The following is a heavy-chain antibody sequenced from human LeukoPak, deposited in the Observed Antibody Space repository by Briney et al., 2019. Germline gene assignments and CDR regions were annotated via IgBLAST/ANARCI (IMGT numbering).Heavy chain of an antibody. J-gene: IGHJ4*02. CDR3: AKDSTHYRVWDNYDTRGLSY. CDR1: GFTFSSYT. V-gene: IGHV3-21*01. D-gene: IGHD3-22*01. CDR2: ISTSHSYI. Sequence: PGGSLRLSCTASGFTFSSYTFNWVRQAPGKGLEWVSSISTSHSYIYYADSLKGRFTISRDNAKNSLYLQMNSLRAEDTAVYYCAKDSTHYRVWDNYDTRGLSYWGQGTLVTVSS.